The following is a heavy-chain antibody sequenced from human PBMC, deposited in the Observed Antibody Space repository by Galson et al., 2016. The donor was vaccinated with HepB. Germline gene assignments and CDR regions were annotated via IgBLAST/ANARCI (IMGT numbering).Heavy chain of an antibody. CDR3: ARGHYYDSRGYYYVLDC. CDR1: GYTFTGYY. V-gene: IGHV1-2*02. CDR2: INPNSGGT. Sequence: SVKVSCKASGYTFTGYYMHWVRQAPGQGLEWMGWINPNSGGTSYAQKFQGRVTMTRDTSISTAYMELSRLRSDDTAVYYCARGHYYDSRGYYYVLDCWGQGTLVTVTS. D-gene: IGHD3-22*01. J-gene: IGHJ4*02.